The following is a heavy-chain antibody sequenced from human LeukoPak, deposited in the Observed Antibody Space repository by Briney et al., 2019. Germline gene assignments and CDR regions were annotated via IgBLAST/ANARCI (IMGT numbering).Heavy chain of an antibody. CDR3: ARVTVYYDSSGYFDY. CDR2: INWNGGST. D-gene: IGHD3-22*01. J-gene: IGHJ4*02. V-gene: IGHV3-20*04. Sequence: GGSLRLSCAATGFIFDNYGMSWVRQAPGKGLEWVSGINWNGGSTGYADSVKGRFTISRDKAKNSLYLQMNSLRAEDTALYYCARVTVYYDSSGYFDYWGQGALVTVSS. CDR1: GFIFDNYG.